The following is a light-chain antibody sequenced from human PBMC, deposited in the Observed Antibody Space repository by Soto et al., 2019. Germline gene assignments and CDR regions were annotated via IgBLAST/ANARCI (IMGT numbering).Light chain of an antibody. J-gene: IGLJ1*01. V-gene: IGLV2-14*04. CDR3: SSFTSSTTYV. CDR2: NVD. CDR1: SSDVGNYNY. Sequence: SITISCTGTSSDVGNYNYVSWYQQHPGEVPKLIIFNVDNRPSGVSNRFSGSKSGNTASLTISGLQAEDEADYYCSSFTSSTTYVFGTGTKVTVL.